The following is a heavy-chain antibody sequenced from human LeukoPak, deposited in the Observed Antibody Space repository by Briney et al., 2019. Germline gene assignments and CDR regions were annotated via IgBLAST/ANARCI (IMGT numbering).Heavy chain of an antibody. CDR2: FYNSGST. J-gene: IGHJ4*02. Sequence: SETLSLTCTVSGDSISSYYWSWIRQPPGKGLEWIGYFYNSGSTNYNPSLKSRVTISVDTSKNQFSLKLSSVTAADTAVYYCAREGGPYRPLDYSGQGTLVTVSS. CDR3: AREGGPYRPLDY. V-gene: IGHV4-59*01. CDR1: GDSISSYY.